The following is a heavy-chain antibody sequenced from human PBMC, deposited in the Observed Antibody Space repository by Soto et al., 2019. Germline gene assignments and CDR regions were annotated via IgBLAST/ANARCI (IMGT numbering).Heavy chain of an antibody. V-gene: IGHV4-34*01. CDR3: ARVSGIYYYGMDV. Sequence: LETPRLTCAVVWGSFRGFYWSRIRQPPGKGLEWIGEINHSGSTNYNPSLKSRVTISVDTSKNQFSLKLSSVTAADTAVYYCARVSGIYYYGMDVWGQGTTVTV. J-gene: IGHJ6*02. D-gene: IGHD3-10*01. CDR2: INHSGST. CDR1: WGSFRGFY.